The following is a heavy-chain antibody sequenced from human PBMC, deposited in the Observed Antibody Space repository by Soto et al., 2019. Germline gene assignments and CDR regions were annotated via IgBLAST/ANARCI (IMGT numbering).Heavy chain of an antibody. D-gene: IGHD4-17*01. CDR2: IYYSGST. J-gene: IGHJ4*02. Sequence: SETLSLTCTVSGGSISSGDYYWSWIRQPPGKGLEWIGYIYYSGSTYYNPSLKSRVTISVDTSKNQFSLKLSSVTAADTAVYYCARDRDYGDYVRGFDYWGQGTLVTVSS. CDR3: ARDRDYGDYVRGFDY. CDR1: GGSISSGDYY. V-gene: IGHV4-30-4*01.